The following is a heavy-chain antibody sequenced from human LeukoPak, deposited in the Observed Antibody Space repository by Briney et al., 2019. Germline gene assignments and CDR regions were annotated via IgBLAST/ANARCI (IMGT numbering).Heavy chain of an antibody. Sequence: PSQTVSLTCTLSGRSISIRSYYWGWIREPPGKGLEWIGSIYYSGSTYYNPSLKSRVTISVDTSKNQFSLKLSSVTAADTAVYYCAEYCGGDCYKDAFDIWGQGTMVTVSS. V-gene: IGHV4-39*07. CDR1: GRSISIRSYY. CDR2: IYYSGST. CDR3: AEYCGGDCYKDAFDI. J-gene: IGHJ3*02. D-gene: IGHD2-21*02.